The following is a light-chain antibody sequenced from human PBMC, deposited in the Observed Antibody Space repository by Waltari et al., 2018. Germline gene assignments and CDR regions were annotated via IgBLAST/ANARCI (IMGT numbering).Light chain of an antibody. CDR1: QSISSY. V-gene: IGKV1-39*01. Sequence: DIQMTQSPSSLSASVGDRVTITCRASQSISSYLNWYQQKPGKAPKLLIYAASSLQSGVPSRFSGSGSVTDFTLTISSLQPEDFATYYCQQSYSTSSFGGGTKVEIK. CDR2: AAS. CDR3: QQSYSTSS. J-gene: IGKJ4*01.